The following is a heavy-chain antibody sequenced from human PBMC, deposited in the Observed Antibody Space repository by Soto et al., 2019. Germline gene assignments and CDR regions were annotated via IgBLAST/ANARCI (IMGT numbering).Heavy chain of an antibody. D-gene: IGHD6-13*01. Sequence: QITLTESGPTLVKPTQTLTLTCTFSGISCSTSALGVCWIRQAPGKALEFLAPTYWADDKRYRSSLKNNITITKEASRNQVVLTLTDLGPEDTATYYCAHVYWAASGTRYDFDHWGQGTLVTVSS. J-gene: IGHJ4*02. CDR1: GISCSTSALG. CDR3: AHVYWAASGTRYDFDH. V-gene: IGHV2-5*02. CDR2: TYWADDK.